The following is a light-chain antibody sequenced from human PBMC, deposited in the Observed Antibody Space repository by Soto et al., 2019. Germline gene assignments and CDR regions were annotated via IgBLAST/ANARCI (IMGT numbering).Light chain of an antibody. CDR2: DVS. Sequence: QSALTQPAAGSGSPGQSISISCTGTSSDIGGYDYVSWYQQHPGKAPKLRIYDVSDRPSGVSNRFSGSKSGNTAYLTISGLQPEDDADYYCTSYTSSSSYVFGPGTKLTVL. CDR3: TSYTSSSSYV. CDR1: SSDIGGYDY. J-gene: IGLJ1*01. V-gene: IGLV2-14*01.